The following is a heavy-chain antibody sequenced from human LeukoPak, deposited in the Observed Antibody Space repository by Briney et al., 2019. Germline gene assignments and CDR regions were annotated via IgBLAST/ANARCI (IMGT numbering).Heavy chain of an antibody. CDR3: ARDRYGGNSGEFDY. Sequence: PSETLSLTCTVSGGSITSYYWSWIQQSPGKGLEWIGYIYYSGATNYNPSVKSRVTISVDTSKNQFSLKVRSVTAADTAVYYCARDRYGGNSGEFDYWGLGTLVTVSS. D-gene: IGHD4-23*01. CDR1: GGSITSYY. J-gene: IGHJ4*02. CDR2: IYYSGAT. V-gene: IGHV4-59*01.